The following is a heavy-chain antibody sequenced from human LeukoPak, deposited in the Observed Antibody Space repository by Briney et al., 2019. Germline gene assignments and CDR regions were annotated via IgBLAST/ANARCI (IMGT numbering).Heavy chain of an antibody. CDR2: LSYDGTNG. CDR3: AKGLNSGWYGQSFDL. CDR1: GFAFSAYG. J-gene: IGHJ4*02. D-gene: IGHD6-19*01. Sequence: GGSLRLSCAASGFAFSAYGMYWVRQAPGKGLEWVAVLSYDGTNGYYAGSVKGRLTISRDNSKNTLDLQMNSLRAEDTAVYYCAKGLNSGWYGQSFDLWGQGTLVTVSS. V-gene: IGHV3-30*18.